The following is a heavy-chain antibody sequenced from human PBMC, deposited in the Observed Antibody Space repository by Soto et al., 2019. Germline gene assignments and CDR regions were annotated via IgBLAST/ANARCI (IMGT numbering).Heavy chain of an antibody. V-gene: IGHV2-5*02. Sequence: QITLKESGPTLVKPTQTLTLTCTFSGFSLSTSGVGVGWIRQPPGKALEWLALIYWDDDKRYSPSLKSRLTITKHTSKNQVVLTMTHMDPVDTATYYCAHRPPYYDYVLGSYRYKRWRYFDYWGQGTLVTVSS. CDR1: GFSLSTSGVG. CDR2: IYWDDDK. CDR3: AHRPPYYDYVLGSYRYKRWRYFDY. J-gene: IGHJ4*02. D-gene: IGHD3-16*02.